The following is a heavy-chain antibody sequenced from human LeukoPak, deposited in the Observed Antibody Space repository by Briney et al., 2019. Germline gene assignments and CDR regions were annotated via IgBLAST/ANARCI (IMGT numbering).Heavy chain of an antibody. CDR3: ARGGSGTYSLFDY. D-gene: IGHD2-15*01. CDR1: GFTFSTYS. J-gene: IGHJ4*02. Sequence: GGSLRLSCAASGFTFSTYSMNWVRQAPGKGLEWVSFISGSSTSVYFADSVKGRVTISRDNAKNSLYLQMNSLRAEDTAVYWCARGGSGTYSLFDYWGRGTLVTVSS. CDR2: ISGSSTSV. V-gene: IGHV3-48*04.